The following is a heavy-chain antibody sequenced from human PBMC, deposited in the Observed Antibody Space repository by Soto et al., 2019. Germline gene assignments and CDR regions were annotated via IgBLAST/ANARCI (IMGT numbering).Heavy chain of an antibody. CDR1: GGTFSSYT. V-gene: IGHV1-69*02. Sequence: QVQLVQSGAEVKKPGSSVKVSCKASGGTFSSYTISWVRQAPGQGLEWMGRIIPILGIANYAQKFQGRVTITADKSTSTAYMELSSLRSEDTAVYYCARARAYCGYDDYYYYYGMDVWGQGTTVTVSS. CDR3: ARARAYCGYDDYYYYYGMDV. D-gene: IGHD5-12*01. J-gene: IGHJ6*02. CDR2: IIPILGIA.